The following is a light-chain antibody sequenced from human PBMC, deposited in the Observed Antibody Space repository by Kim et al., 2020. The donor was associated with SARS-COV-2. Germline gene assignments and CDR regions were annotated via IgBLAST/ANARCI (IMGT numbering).Light chain of an antibody. CDR1: KLGDKY. Sequence: VSVSPGQTASITCSGDKLGDKYACWYQQKPGQSPVLAIYQDNKRPSGIPERFSGSNSGNTATLTISGTQAMDEADYYCQAWDSSTAVFGTGTKVTVL. CDR2: QDN. CDR3: QAWDSSTAV. V-gene: IGLV3-1*01. J-gene: IGLJ1*01.